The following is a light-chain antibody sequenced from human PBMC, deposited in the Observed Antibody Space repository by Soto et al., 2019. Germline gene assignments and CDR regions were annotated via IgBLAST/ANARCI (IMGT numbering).Light chain of an antibody. CDR3: AAWDDRLNGYV. CDR1: SSNIGTTT. V-gene: IGLV1-44*01. J-gene: IGLJ1*01. Sequence: QSVLTQPPSASGTPGQRVSISCSGSSSNIGTTTVDWYQQLPGTAPRLLIYTSTHRPSGVPDRFSGSKSGTSASLAISGLQSEDEADYYCAAWDDRLNGYVFGTGTKLTV. CDR2: TST.